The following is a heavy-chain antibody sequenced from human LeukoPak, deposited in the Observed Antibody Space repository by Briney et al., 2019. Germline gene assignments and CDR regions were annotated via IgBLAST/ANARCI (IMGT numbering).Heavy chain of an antibody. CDR1: GGSFSGYY. Sequence: SETLSLTCAVYGGSFSGYYWSWLRQPPGKGLEWIGEINHSGSTNYNPSLKSRVTISVDTSKNQFSLKLSSVTAADTAVYYCARAALRWFGDPGLDYWGQGTLVTVSS. CDR3: ARAALRWFGDPGLDY. V-gene: IGHV4-34*01. D-gene: IGHD3-10*01. J-gene: IGHJ4*02. CDR2: INHSGST.